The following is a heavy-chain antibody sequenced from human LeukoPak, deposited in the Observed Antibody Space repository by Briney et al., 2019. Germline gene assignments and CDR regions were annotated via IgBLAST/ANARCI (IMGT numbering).Heavy chain of an antibody. CDR2: VYSGGST. D-gene: IGHD3-16*01. J-gene: IGHJ3*02. CDR3: ARDLAKTFDI. Sequence: GGSLRLSCAASGFTVSSNYMSWVRQAPGKGLEWVSVVYSGGSTYYADSVKGRFTISRDNSKNTLYLQMNSLRAEDTAVYYCARDLAKTFDIWGQGTMVTVSS. CDR1: GFTVSSNY. V-gene: IGHV3-53*01.